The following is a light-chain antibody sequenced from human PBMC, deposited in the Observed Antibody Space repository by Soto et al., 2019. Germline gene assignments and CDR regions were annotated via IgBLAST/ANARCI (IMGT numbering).Light chain of an antibody. V-gene: IGKV3-11*01. J-gene: IGKJ2*01. Sequence: EIVLTQSPATLSLSPGERATLSCRASQSVSSYLAWYQQKPGQAPRLLIYDASNRATGIPARFSGSGSGTDFTLTSSSLAPEDFAVYSCQQRSNWPPGYTFGQGTKLEIK. CDR3: QQRSNWPPGYT. CDR2: DAS. CDR1: QSVSSY.